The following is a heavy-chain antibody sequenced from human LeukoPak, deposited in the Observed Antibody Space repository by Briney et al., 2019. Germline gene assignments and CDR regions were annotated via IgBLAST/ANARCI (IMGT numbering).Heavy chain of an antibody. CDR1: GGSISSYY. CDR2: IYYSGST. CDR3: ARDQTMITFGGVIVTDAFDI. J-gene: IGHJ3*02. V-gene: IGHV4-59*01. Sequence: SETLSLTCTVSGGSISSYYWSWIRQPPGKGLEWIGYIYYSGSTNYNPSLKSRVTISVDTSKNQFSLKLSSVTAADTAVYYCARDQTMITFGGVIVTDAFDIWGQGTMVTVSS. D-gene: IGHD3-16*02.